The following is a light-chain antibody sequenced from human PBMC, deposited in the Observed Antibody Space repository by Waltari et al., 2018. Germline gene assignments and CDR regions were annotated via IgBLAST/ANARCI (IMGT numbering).Light chain of an antibody. V-gene: IGLV2-23*01. J-gene: IGLJ3*02. CDR1: SRDVGSYNL. CDR3: CSYAGSRV. CDR2: EGS. Sequence: QSALTHPAYVPGSPGQSITIPGTGTSRDVGSYNLVSWYQQHTGKAPKLMIYEGSKWPSGVSMRFSGSKSGNTASLTISGLQAEDESDYYCCSYAGSRVFGGGTKLTVL.